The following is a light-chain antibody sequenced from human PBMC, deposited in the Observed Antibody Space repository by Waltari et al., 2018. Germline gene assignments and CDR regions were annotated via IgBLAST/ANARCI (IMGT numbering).Light chain of an antibody. V-gene: IGKV2-30*01. J-gene: IGKJ5*01. CDR2: KLS. CDR1: QSLVYRDGNAY. Sequence: DVVMTQSPLSLPVTLGQPASISCRFSQSLVYRDGNAYVNWFQQRPGQSPRCLIYKLSNRDSGVPDRFSGSGSGTDFTLTISSLQAEDVAVYYCQQYYSIPITFGQGTRLEI. CDR3: QQYYSIPIT.